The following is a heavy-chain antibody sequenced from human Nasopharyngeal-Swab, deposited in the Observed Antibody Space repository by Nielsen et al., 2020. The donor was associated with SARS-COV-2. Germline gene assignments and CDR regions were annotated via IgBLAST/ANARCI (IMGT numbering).Heavy chain of an antibody. V-gene: IGHV5-51*01. CDR3: ARSMPSRYYYYGMDV. D-gene: IGHD2-2*01. CDR2: IYPGDSDT. J-gene: IGHJ6*02. CDR1: GYTFTSYW. Sequence: GGSLRLSCKGSGYTFTSYWIGWVRQTPGKGLEWMGIIYPGDSDTRYSPSFQGQVTISADKSISTAYLQWSSLKASDTAMYYCARSMPSRYYYYGMDVWGQGTTVTVSS.